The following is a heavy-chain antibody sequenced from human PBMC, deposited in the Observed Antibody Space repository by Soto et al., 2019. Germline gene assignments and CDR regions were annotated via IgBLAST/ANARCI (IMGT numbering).Heavy chain of an antibody. D-gene: IGHD3-22*01. Sequence: PSETLSLTCAVYVGSFSGYYWSWIRQPPGKGLEWIGEIYHSGSTNYNPSLKSRVTISVDKSKNQFSLKLSSVTAADTAVYYCARDGYDSSGYSYFDYWGQGTLVTVSS. CDR1: VGSFSGYY. CDR3: ARDGYDSSGYSYFDY. CDR2: IYHSGST. J-gene: IGHJ4*02. V-gene: IGHV4-34*01.